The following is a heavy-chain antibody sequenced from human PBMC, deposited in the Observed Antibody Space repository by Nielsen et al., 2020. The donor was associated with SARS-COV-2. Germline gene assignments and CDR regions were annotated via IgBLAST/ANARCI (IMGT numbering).Heavy chain of an antibody. J-gene: IGHJ4*02. CDR3: ARDPLSGFFYFDY. CDR1: GGSVSSGSYY. D-gene: IGHD3-10*01. V-gene: IGHV4-61*01. CDR2: IYYSGST. Sequence: SETLSLTCTVSGGSVSSGSYYWSWIRQPPGKGLEWIGYIYYSGSTNYNPSLKSRVTISLDTSENQFSLKLSSVTAADTAVYYCARDPLSGFFYFDYWGQGTLVTVSS.